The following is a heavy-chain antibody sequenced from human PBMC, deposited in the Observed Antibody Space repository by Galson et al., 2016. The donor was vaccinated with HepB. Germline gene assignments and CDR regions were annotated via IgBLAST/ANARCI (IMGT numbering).Heavy chain of an antibody. Sequence: SLRLSCAASGFTFSSYGMHWVRQAPGKGLEWVAVIWFDGSNIYYADSVKGRFTISRDNSKHTLYLQMHSLRAEDTAVYFCARDGTTYSGYDHDYWGPGTLVTVSS. CDR3: ARDGTTYSGYDHDY. D-gene: IGHD5-12*01. J-gene: IGHJ4*02. CDR1: GFTFSSYG. V-gene: IGHV3-33*01. CDR2: IWFDGSNI.